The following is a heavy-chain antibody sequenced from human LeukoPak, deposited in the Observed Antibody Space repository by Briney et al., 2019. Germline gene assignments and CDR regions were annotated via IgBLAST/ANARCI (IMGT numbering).Heavy chain of an antibody. Sequence: SQTLSLTCAISGDRFSSKGLVWNWFGQSPSKALEWRGRTYYRSKWYNDYAVSVKSRITINPDTSKNQFSLQLNSVTPEDTAVYYCAAGYSSGWLGAFDIWGQGTMVTVSS. D-gene: IGHD6-19*01. CDR2: TYYRSKWYN. J-gene: IGHJ3*02. V-gene: IGHV6-1*01. CDR3: AAGYSSGWLGAFDI. CDR1: GDRFSSKGLV.